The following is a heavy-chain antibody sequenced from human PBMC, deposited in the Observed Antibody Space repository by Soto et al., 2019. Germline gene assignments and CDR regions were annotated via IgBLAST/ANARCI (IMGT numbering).Heavy chain of an antibody. CDR3: VKVSGYCTGGSCFSYFDY. V-gene: IGHV3-64D*06. J-gene: IGHJ4*02. Sequence: PGGSLRLSCSGSGFTFSHHSLYWVRQPPGKGLQCVSSISGSGGNIYYAESVKGRFTISRDNSKNTLYLQMTSLSLEDSAVYYCVKVSGYCTGGSCFSYFDYWGQGTPVTVSS. D-gene: IGHD2-15*01. CDR2: ISGSGGNI. CDR1: GFTFSHHS.